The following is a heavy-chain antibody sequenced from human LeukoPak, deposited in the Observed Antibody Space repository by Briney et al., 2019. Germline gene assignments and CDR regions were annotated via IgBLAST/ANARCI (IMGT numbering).Heavy chain of an antibody. V-gene: IGHV1-18*04. CDR2: IDPYSGNT. J-gene: IGHJ3*02. CDR3: ARGAGNEGLTI. Sequence: ASVKVSCKASGYTFTGYYMHWVRQAPGQGLEWMGWIDPYSGNTNYAQKFQGRVTMTTETFTSTADMEVTSLRSDDTAVYYCARGAGNEGLTIWGQGTLVTVSS. CDR1: GYTFTGYY. D-gene: IGHD3-10*01.